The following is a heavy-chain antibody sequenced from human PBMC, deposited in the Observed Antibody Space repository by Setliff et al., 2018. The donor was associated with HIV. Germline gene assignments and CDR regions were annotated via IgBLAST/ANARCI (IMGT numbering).Heavy chain of an antibody. V-gene: IGHV4-39*01. D-gene: IGHD2-21*02. CDR3: ARHYGAVKSVVTVVAKYFPH. CDR2: IYYRGST. J-gene: IGHJ1*01. Sequence: PSETLSLTCTVSGGSIRSSSSYWGWIRQPPGKGLEWIGTIYYRGSTYYNPSLKSRVTISVDTPKNQFSLKLTSVTAADTAVYYCARHYGAVKSVVTVVAKYFPHWGQGTLVTVSS. CDR1: GGSIRSSSSY.